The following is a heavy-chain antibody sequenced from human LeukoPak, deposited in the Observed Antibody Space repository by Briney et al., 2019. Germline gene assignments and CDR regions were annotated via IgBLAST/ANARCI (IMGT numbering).Heavy chain of an antibody. D-gene: IGHD2-2*01. CDR3: AKDRHCSSISCYRGYFDY. CDR1: GFTFSSYA. V-gene: IGHV3-23*01. Sequence: GGSLRLSCAASGFTFSSYAMNWVRQAPGKGLEWVSVISGSDGSTYYADSVKGRFTISRDNSRNTLYVQMNSLTAEDTAVYYCAKDRHCSSISCYRGYFDYWAREPWSPSPQ. J-gene: IGHJ4*02. CDR2: ISGSDGST.